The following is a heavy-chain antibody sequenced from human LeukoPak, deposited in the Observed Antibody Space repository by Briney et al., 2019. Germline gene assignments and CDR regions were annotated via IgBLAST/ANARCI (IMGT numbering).Heavy chain of an antibody. D-gene: IGHD6-19*01. V-gene: IGHV4-59*01. CDR3: ARFMAGTSEDY. CDR1: GGSTSSYY. J-gene: IGHJ4*02. CDR2: IYYSGST. Sequence: SETLSLTCTVSGGSTSSYYWSWIRQPPGKGLEWIGYIYYSGSTNYNPSLKSRVTISVDTSKNQFSLKLSSVTAADTAVYYCARFMAGTSEDYWGQGTLVTVSS.